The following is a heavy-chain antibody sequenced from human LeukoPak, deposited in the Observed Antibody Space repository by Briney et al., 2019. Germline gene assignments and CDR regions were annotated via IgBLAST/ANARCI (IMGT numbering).Heavy chain of an antibody. CDR2: IKQDGSEK. D-gene: IGHD1-26*01. Sequence: GGSLRLSCAASGFTFSTYWMNWVRQAPGKGLEWVANIKQDGSEKYYVDSVKGRFVVSRDNAKNSLYLQMNSLRAEDTAVYYCARGTWELVDYWGQGTLVTVSS. J-gene: IGHJ4*02. CDR1: GFTFSTYW. V-gene: IGHV3-7*03. CDR3: ARGTWELVDY.